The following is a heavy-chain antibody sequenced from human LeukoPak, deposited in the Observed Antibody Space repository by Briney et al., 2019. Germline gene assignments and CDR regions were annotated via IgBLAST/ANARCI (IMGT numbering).Heavy chain of an antibody. J-gene: IGHJ4*02. V-gene: IGHV3-7*05. CDR1: GFTFSSSW. CDR2: INQDGSEK. D-gene: IGHD3-10*01. CDR3: ARDVYAPMGY. Sequence: GGSLRLSCTASGFTFSSSWMNWVRQAPGKGLEWVANINQDGSEKYYVDSVKGRFTISRDNAKNSLYLQMNGLRAEDTAVYYCARDVYAPMGYWGQGTLVTVSS.